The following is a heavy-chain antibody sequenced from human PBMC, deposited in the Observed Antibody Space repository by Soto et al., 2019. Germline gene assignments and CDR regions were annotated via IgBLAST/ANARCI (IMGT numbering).Heavy chain of an antibody. V-gene: IGHV3-30-3*01. CDR1: GFTFSSYA. CDR3: ARDLAGPFDY. J-gene: IGHJ4*02. CDR2: ISYDGSNK. D-gene: IGHD6-19*01. Sequence: GSLRLSCAASGFTFSSYAMHWVRQAPGKGLEWVAVISYDGSNKYYADSVKGRFTISRDNSKNTLYLQMNSLRAEDTAVYYCARDLAGPFDYWGQGTLVTVSS.